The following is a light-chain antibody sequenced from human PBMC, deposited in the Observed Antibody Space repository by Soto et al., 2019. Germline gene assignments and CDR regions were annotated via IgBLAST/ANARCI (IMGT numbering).Light chain of an antibody. V-gene: IGKV1-5*03. Sequence: DIQMTQSPSTLSASVRDSVTITCRASQSIGSWLAWYQQKPGKAPKFLIYKASSLESGVPSRFSGSGSGTEFTLTISSRQPDDLVTYDCQQYDSYPVTFGGGTKVDIK. CDR2: KAS. CDR1: QSIGSW. J-gene: IGKJ4*01. CDR3: QQYDSYPVT.